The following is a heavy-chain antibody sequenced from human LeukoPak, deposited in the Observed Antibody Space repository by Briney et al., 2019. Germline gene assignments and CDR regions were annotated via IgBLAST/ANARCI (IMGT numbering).Heavy chain of an antibody. Sequence: PGGSLRLSCAASGFTFSSYGFHWVRQAPGKGLEWVSFIRYDGSKKFYTDSVKGRFTISRDNSKNTVHLQMNSLRAEDTAMYYCARRAGDYSHPYDYWGQGTLVTVSS. D-gene: IGHD3-22*01. V-gene: IGHV3-30*02. CDR3: ARRAGDYSHPYDY. J-gene: IGHJ4*02. CDR1: GFTFSSYG. CDR2: IRYDGSKK.